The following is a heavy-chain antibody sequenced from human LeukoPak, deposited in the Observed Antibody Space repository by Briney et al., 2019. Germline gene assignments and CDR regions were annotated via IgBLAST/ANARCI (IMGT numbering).Heavy chain of an antibody. CDR1: GFTVSSNY. D-gene: IGHD3-16*01. V-gene: IGHV3-21*01. Sequence: GGSLRLSCAASGFTVSSNYMSWVRQAPGKGLEWVSSISSSSSYIYYADSVKGRFTISRDNAKNSLYLQMNSLRAEDTAVYFCARGGGLDVWGQGATVTVSS. J-gene: IGHJ6*02. CDR3: ARGGGLDV. CDR2: ISSSSSYI.